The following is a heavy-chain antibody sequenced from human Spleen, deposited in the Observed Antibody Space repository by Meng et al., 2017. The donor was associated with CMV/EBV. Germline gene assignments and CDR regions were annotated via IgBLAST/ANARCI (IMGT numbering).Heavy chain of an antibody. CDR3: ARDRDYDILTGYYNRWSFDI. J-gene: IGHJ3*02. Sequence: SETLSLTCTVSGDSVRSGSHYWSWLRQSPGRGLEWIGHVYYSASTDYNPSLESRVTISVDTSKNQFSLKLSSVTAADTAVYYCARDRDYDILTGYYNRWSFDIWGQGTMVTVSS. CDR1: GDSVRSGSHY. V-gene: IGHV4-61*01. D-gene: IGHD3-9*01. CDR2: VYYSAST.